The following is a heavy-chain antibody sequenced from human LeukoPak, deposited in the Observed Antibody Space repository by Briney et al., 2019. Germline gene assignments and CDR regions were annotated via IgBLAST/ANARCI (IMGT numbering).Heavy chain of an antibody. CDR3: ARGQNYYDSSGYSSRDAFDI. D-gene: IGHD3-22*01. Sequence: SVKVSCKASGGTFSSYAISWVRQAPGQGLEWMGGIIPIFGTGNYAQKFQGRVTITADESTSTACMELSSLRSEDTAVYYCARGQNYYDSSGYSSRDAFDIWGQGTMVTV. CDR2: IIPIFGTG. CDR1: GGTFSSYA. V-gene: IGHV1-69*13. J-gene: IGHJ3*02.